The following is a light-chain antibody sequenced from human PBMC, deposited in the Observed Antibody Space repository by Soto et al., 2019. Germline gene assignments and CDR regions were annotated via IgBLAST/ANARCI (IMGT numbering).Light chain of an antibody. V-gene: IGKV3-20*01. CDR2: GAS. Sequence: EIVLTQSPGTLSLSPGERVTLSCRASQSVTRSFLAWYQQKPGQAPRLLINGASSRATGIPVRFSGSGSGTDFTLTISRLEPEDFAVYYCHQYGSSPQAFGPGTKVDIK. CDR3: HQYGSSPQA. CDR1: QSVTRSF. J-gene: IGKJ3*01.